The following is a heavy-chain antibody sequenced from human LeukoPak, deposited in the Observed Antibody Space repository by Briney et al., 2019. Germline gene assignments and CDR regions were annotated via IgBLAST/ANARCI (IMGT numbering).Heavy chain of an antibody. D-gene: IGHD1-14*01. Sequence: GGSLRLSCAASGFTFSSYSMTWVRQAPGKGLEWVSSISSITSSYIHYADSVKGRFTISRDNVKNSLYLQMNSLRAEDTAVYYCARLGESTTDFDYWGQGTLVTVSS. CDR2: ISSITSSYI. CDR3: ARLGESTTDFDY. J-gene: IGHJ4*02. CDR1: GFTFSSYS. V-gene: IGHV3-21*01.